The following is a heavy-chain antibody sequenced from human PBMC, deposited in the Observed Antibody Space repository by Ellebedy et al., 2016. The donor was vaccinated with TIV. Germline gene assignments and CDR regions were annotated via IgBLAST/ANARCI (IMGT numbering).Heavy chain of an antibody. D-gene: IGHD6-13*01. CDR2: ISYDGSSE. CDR1: GFTFSTYG. V-gene: IGHV3-30*18. Sequence: PGGSLRLSCAASGFTFSTYGMHWVRQAPGKGLEWVAVISYDGSSEYYTDSVKGRFTISRDNSKNTLYLQMNSLRAEDTAMYYCAKDPGYSINWYPGYWGQGTLVTVSS. J-gene: IGHJ4*02. CDR3: AKDPGYSINWYPGY.